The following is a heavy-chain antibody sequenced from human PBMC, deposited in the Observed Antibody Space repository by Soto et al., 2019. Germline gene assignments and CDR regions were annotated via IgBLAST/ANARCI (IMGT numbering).Heavy chain of an antibody. Sequence: VGSLRLSCAASGFTFRSYGRHWVRQAPGKGLEWVAVIWYDGSNKYYADSVKGRFTISRDNSKNTLYLQMNSLRAEDTAVYYCARAGPYNWNDVDYWGQGTLVTVSS. D-gene: IGHD1-20*01. CDR1: GFTFRSYG. J-gene: IGHJ4*02. V-gene: IGHV3-33*01. CDR2: IWYDGSNK. CDR3: ARAGPYNWNDVDY.